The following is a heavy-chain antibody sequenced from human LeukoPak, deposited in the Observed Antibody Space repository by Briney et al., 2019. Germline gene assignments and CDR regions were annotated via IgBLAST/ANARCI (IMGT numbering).Heavy chain of an antibody. D-gene: IGHD6-13*01. CDR2: IYYSGST. J-gene: IGHJ4*02. CDR3: ARGYSSRLDY. CDR1: GGSISSGGYY. Sequence: SETLSLTCTVSGGSISSGGYYWSWIRQHPGKGLEWIGYIYYSGSTNYNPSLKSRVTISVDRSKNQFSLKLSSVTAADTAVYYCARGYSSRLDYWGQGTLVTVSS. V-gene: IGHV4-61*08.